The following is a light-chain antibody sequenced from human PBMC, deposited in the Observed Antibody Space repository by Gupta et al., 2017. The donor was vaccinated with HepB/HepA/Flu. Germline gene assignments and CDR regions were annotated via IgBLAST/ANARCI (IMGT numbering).Light chain of an antibody. CDR2: RDI. CDR1: NGGGKN. J-gene: IGLJ2*01. V-gene: IGLV3-9*01. Sequence: SYELTHPLTLSVSLGQTARHTCGGNNGGGKNVHWYQQKPGQSPALVSYRDIHRPSGTPERFSGSNSANTATLTVSKAQDGDEAYYYCQAWNRTGVVFGGGTKLTVL. CDR3: QAWNRTGVV.